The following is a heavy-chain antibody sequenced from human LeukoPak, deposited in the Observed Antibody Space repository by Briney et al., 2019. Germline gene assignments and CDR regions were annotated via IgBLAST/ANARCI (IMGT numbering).Heavy chain of an antibody. V-gene: IGHV1-2*02. Sequence: ASVKVSCKASGYTFTGYYMHWVRQAPGQGLEWMGWINPNSGGTNYAQKFQGRVTMTRDTSISTAYMELSRLRSDDTAVYYCARDLCRGDGYNCFQRAPRYWGQGTLVTVSS. D-gene: IGHD5-24*01. J-gene: IGHJ4*02. CDR3: ARDLCRGDGYNCFQRAPRY. CDR1: GYTFTGYY. CDR2: INPNSGGT.